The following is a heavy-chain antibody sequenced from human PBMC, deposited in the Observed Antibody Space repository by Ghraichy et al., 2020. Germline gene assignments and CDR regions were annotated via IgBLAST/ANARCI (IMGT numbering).Heavy chain of an antibody. J-gene: IGHJ4*02. V-gene: IGHV3-21*01. Sequence: GGSLRLSCAASGFTFSSYSVTWVRQAPGKGLEWVSSISGTSDYIYYADSVKGRFTISRDNAKNSVYLQMNSLRAEDTAVYYCARVMFFRRQDRGWYYFDYWGQGTLVPVSS. D-gene: IGHD5-12*01. CDR2: ISGTSDYI. CDR3: ARVMFFRRQDRGWYYFDY. CDR1: GFTFSSYS.